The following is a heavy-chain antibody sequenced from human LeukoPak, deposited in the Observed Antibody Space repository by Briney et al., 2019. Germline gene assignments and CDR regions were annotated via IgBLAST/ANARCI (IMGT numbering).Heavy chain of an antibody. J-gene: IGHJ4*02. CDR1: GGSFSGYY. V-gene: IGHV4-34*01. Sequence: SETLSLTCAVYGGSFSGYYWSWIRRPPGKGLEWIGEINHSGSTNYNPSLKSRVSISLDTSKNQFSLNLNSVTAADTAVYYCARREVVDIVPTIPLSDYWGLGSLVIVSS. CDR2: INHSGST. D-gene: IGHD5-12*01. CDR3: ARREVVDIVPTIPLSDY.